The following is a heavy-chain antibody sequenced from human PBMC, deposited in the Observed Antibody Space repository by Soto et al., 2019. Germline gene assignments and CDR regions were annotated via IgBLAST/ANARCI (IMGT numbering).Heavy chain of an antibody. CDR2: ISDGGGST. CDR1: GFTFSSYS. D-gene: IGHD3-22*01. J-gene: IGHJ3*02. CDR3: AKRVYDSRGYYAAFDI. Sequence: PGGSLRLSCAAAGFTFSSYSMNWVRQAPGKGLEWVSSISDGGGSTYYADSVKGPFTVSRDNSKNTVYLQMNSLRVEDTAVYYCAKRVYDSRGYYAAFDIWGQGTMVTVSS. V-gene: IGHV3-23*01.